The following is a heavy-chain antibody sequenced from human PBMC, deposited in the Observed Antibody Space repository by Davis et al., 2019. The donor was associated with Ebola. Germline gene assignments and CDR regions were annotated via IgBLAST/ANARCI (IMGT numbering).Heavy chain of an antibody. CDR3: ARGRDGYNFGFDY. V-gene: IGHV4-59*11. CDR1: GASISSHY. Sequence: GSLRLTCTVSGASISSHYWSWIRQSPGMGLEWIGHIYYDVNTKYSPSLKSRVTISSDTSKNQFSLMLTSVTAADTAVYYCARGRDGYNFGFDYWGQGTLVTVSS. J-gene: IGHJ4*02. D-gene: IGHD5-24*01. CDR2: IYYDVNT.